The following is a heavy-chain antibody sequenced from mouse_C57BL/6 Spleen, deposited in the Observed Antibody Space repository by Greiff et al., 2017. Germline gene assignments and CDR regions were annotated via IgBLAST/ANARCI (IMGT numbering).Heavy chain of an antibody. D-gene: IGHD4-1*01. CDR2: IDPNSGGT. CDR3: AREGAGTYFDY. J-gene: IGHJ2*01. Sequence: QVHVKQSGAELVKPGASVKLSCKASGYTFTSYWMHWVKQRPGRGLAGIGRIDPNSGGTKYNEKFKSKATLTVDKPSSTAYMQLSSLTSEDSAVYYCAREGAGTYFDYWGQVTTLTVSS. V-gene: IGHV1-72*01. CDR1: GYTFTSYW.